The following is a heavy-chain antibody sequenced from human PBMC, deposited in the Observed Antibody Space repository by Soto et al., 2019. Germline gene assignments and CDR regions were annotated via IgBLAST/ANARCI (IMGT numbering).Heavy chain of an antibody. Sequence: QVQLVESGGGVVQPGRSLRLSCAVSGFIFSNDGMHWVRQAPGKGLEWVAVISDDGSNKYYADSVKGRFAISRDSPKNTLYLQKNSLRGEDTAVYYCARLRQPYYHYFGMDVWGQGTTVTVSS. V-gene: IGHV3-30*03. CDR1: GFIFSNDG. CDR3: ARLRQPYYHYFGMDV. D-gene: IGHD2-2*01. CDR2: ISDDGSNK. J-gene: IGHJ6*02.